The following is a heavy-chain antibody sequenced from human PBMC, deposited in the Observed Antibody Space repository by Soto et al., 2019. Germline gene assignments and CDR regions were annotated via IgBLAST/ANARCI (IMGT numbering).Heavy chain of an antibody. V-gene: IGHV4-34*01. CDR1: GGSFSGYY. CDR2: INHSGST. CDR3: ARGRSIAARPGRGFFYDY. J-gene: IGHJ4*02. D-gene: IGHD6-6*01. Sequence: SETLSLTCAVYGGSFSGYYWSWIRQPPGKGLEWIGEINHSGSTNYNPSLKSRVTISVDTSKNQFSLKLSSVTAADTAVYYCARGRSIAARPGRGFFYDYWGQGTLVTVSS.